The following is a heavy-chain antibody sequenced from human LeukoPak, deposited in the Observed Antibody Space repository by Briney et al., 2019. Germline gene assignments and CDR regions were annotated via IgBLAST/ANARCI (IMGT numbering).Heavy chain of an antibody. Sequence: GGSLRLSCAASGFTFGDYALHWVRQAPGKGLEWVSAISGSAGSIYYTDSVKGRFTISRDNSKNTLYLQMNTLRADDTAVYYCAKDLRVTPSFGVDVWGQGTTVTVSS. CDR1: GFTFGDYA. J-gene: IGHJ6*02. CDR2: ISGSAGSI. D-gene: IGHD2-21*02. V-gene: IGHV3-23*01. CDR3: AKDLRVTPSFGVDV.